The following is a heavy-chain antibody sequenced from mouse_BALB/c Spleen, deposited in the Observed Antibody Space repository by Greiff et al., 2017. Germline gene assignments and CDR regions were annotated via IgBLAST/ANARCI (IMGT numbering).Heavy chain of an antibody. V-gene: IGHV14-3*02. Sequence: VQLQQSGAELVKPGASVKLSCTASGFNIKDTYMHWVKQRPEQGLEWIGRIDPANGNTKYDPKFQGKATITADTSSSTAYMELSSLTSEDSAVYYCAREDYYGSSSYAMDYWGQGTSVTVSS. J-gene: IGHJ4*01. CDR3: AREDYYGSSSYAMDY. CDR2: IDPANGNT. D-gene: IGHD1-1*01. CDR1: GFNIKDTY.